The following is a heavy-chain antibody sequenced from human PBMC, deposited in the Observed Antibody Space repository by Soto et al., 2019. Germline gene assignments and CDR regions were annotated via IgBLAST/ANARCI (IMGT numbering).Heavy chain of an antibody. D-gene: IGHD6-19*01. V-gene: IGHV1-3*01. Sequence: QVQLVQSGAEVKKPGASVKVSCKASGDTFTSYGMHWVRQAPGQRLEWMGWINAGNGNRKYSQKFQGRVTITRDTSASTAYMELSSLRSEDTTVYYCARDLGGWTDYWGQGTLVTVSS. CDR2: INAGNGNR. CDR1: GDTFTSYG. CDR3: ARDLGGWTDY. J-gene: IGHJ4*02.